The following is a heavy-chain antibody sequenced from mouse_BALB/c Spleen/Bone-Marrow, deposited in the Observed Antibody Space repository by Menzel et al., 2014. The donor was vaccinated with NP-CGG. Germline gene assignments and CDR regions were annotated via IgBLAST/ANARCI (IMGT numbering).Heavy chain of an antibody. D-gene: IGHD2-14*01. Sequence: EVQLQQSGAELVRSGASVKLSCTASGFNIKDYYMHWVKQRPEQGLEWIGWIDPENGDTEYAPKFQGKATMTADTSSNTAYLQLSSLTSADTAVYYCTIYRFPPPWFAYWGQGTLVTVSA. J-gene: IGHJ3*01. V-gene: IGHV14-4*02. CDR1: GFNIKDYY. CDR3: TIYRFPPPWFAY. CDR2: IDPENGDT.